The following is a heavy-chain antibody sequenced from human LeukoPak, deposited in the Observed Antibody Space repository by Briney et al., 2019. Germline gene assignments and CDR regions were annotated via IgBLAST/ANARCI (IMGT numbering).Heavy chain of an antibody. V-gene: IGHV3-33*01. D-gene: IGHD2/OR15-2a*01. CDR2: IWYDGSNK. CDR1: GFTFSSYG. J-gene: IGHJ4*02. CDR3: ARDPSHFFDY. Sequence: GGPLRLSCAASGFTFSSYGMHWVRQAPGKGLEWVAVIWYDGSNKYYADSVKGRFTISRDNSKNTLYLQMNSRRAEDTAVYYCARDPSHFFDYWGQGTLDTVSS.